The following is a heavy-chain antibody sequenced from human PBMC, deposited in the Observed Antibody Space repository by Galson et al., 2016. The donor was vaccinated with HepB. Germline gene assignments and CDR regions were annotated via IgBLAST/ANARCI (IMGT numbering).Heavy chain of an antibody. D-gene: IGHD1-26*01. J-gene: IGHJ4*02. CDR3: TRGSASYRDYFDY. CDR2: IRSKAFGGTT. Sequence: SLRLSCAASGFTFSSYAMSWVRQAPGKGLEWVGFIRSKAFGGTTEHSASVEGRFIISRDDSKSIAYLQMNSLKAEDTGVYYCTRGSASYRDYFDYWGQGTLVTVAS. CDR1: GFTFSSYA. V-gene: IGHV3-49*04.